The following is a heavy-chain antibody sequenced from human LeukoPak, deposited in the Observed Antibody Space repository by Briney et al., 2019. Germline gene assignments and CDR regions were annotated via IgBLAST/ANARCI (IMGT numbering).Heavy chain of an antibody. J-gene: IGHJ4*02. CDR1: GGSISSYY. CDR3: ARGTYSGYPPGSFDF. D-gene: IGHD5-12*01. CDR2: IYFSGST. Sequence: SETLSLTCTVSGGSISSYYWSWIRQPPGKGLEWIGYIYFSGSTDYNPSLKSRVTISVDTSKNQFSLNLSSVTAADTAVYFCARGTYSGYPPGSFDFWGQGTLVTVSS. V-gene: IGHV4-59*01.